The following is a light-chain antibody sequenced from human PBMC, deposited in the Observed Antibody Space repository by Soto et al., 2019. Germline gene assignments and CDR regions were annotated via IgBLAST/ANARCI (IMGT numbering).Light chain of an antibody. J-gene: IGKJ4*01. CDR2: AAS. V-gene: IGKV1-39*01. CDR3: QQSYSTPLT. Sequence: DIQMTQSPSSLSASVGARDTITCRPSQSISSYLNWYHHKPGKAAKLLIYAASRLQSGVPSRFSGSGSGTDFTLTISSLQPEDFATYYCQQSYSTPLTFGGGTKVDIK. CDR1: QSISSY.